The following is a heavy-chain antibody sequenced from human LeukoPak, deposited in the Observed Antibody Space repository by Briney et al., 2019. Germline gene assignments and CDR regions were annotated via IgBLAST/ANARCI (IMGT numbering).Heavy chain of an antibody. D-gene: IGHD3-3*01. CDR1: GGSFSGYY. V-gene: IGHV4-34*01. CDR2: INHSGST. CDR3: ARGPLGTIFGVVITSPTYYYCGMDV. J-gene: IGHJ6*02. Sequence: SETLSLTCAVYGGSFSGYYWSWIRQPPGKGLEWIGEINHSGSTNYNPSLKSRVTISVDTSKNQFSLKLSSVTAADTAVYYCARGPLGTIFGVVITSPTYYYCGMDVWGQGTTVTVSS.